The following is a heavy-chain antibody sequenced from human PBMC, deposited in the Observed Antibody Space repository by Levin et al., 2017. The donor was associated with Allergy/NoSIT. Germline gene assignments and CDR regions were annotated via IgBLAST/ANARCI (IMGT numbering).Heavy chain of an antibody. Sequence: PGGSLRLSCAASGFTFSSYAMHWVRQAPGKGLEWVAVISYDGSNKYYADSVKGRFTISRDNSKNTLYLQMNSLRAEDTAVYYCARDRAAMTTVTSRFDYWGQGTLVTVSS. CDR3: ARDRAAMTTVTSRFDY. D-gene: IGHD4-17*01. CDR1: GFTFSSYA. J-gene: IGHJ4*02. V-gene: IGHV3-30*04. CDR2: ISYDGSNK.